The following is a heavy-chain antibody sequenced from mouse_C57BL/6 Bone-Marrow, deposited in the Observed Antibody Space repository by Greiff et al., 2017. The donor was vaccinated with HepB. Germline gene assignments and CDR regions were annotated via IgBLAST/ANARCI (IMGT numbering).Heavy chain of an antibody. CDR1: GFTFSDYY. V-gene: IGHV5-12*01. D-gene: IGHD1-1*01. J-gene: IGHJ3*01. CDR2: ISNGGGST. Sequence: EVNVVESGGGLVQPGGSLKLSCAASGFTFSDYYMYWVRQTPEKRLEWVAYISNGGGSTYYPDTVKGRFTISRDNAKNTLYLQMSRLKSEDTAMYYCASTEGAYWGQGTLVTVSA. CDR3: ASTEGAY.